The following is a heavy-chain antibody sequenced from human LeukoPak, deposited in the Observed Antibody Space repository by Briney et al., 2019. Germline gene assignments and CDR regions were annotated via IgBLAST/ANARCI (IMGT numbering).Heavy chain of an antibody. CDR2: ISSSSSYI. V-gene: IGHV3-21*01. J-gene: IGHJ4*02. D-gene: IGHD4-23*01. CDR1: GFTFSSYA. CDR3: ASRRDYGGNFELDN. Sequence: PGGSLRLSCAASGFTFSSYAMNWVRQPSGKGLEWVSSISSSSSYIQYADSVKGRFTISRDNAKNSLFLQMNSLRAEDTAVYYCASRRDYGGNFELDNWGQGTLVTVSS.